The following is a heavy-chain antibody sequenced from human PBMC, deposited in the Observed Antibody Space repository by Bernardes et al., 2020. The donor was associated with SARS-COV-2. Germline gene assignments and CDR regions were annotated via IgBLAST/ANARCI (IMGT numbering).Heavy chain of an antibody. CDR2: IYYTGNT. CDR3: ARQGDGYSLIYLES. Sequence: SEPLSLTCTVSGGSISSSSYYWGWLLQPPGKGLEWIGSIYYTGNTYYNPSLKSRVTISVDTSKNQFSLKLSSVTAADTAVYYCARQGDGYSLIYLESWGQGTLVTVSS. CDR1: GGSISSSSYY. V-gene: IGHV4-39*01. D-gene: IGHD3-3*01. J-gene: IGHJ4*02.